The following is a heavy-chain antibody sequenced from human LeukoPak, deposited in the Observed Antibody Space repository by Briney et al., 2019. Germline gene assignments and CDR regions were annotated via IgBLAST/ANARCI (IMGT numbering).Heavy chain of an antibody. CDR2: IYYSGST. D-gene: IGHD2-2*01. Sequence: SQTLSLTCTVSGGSISSGGYYWRWIRQHPGKGLEWLGYIYYSGSTYYNPSLKSRVTISVDTSKNQFSLKLSSVTAADTAVYYCARDLPGYCSSTSCYHAGMDVWGQGTTVTVSS. J-gene: IGHJ6*02. CDR3: ARDLPGYCSSTSCYHAGMDV. V-gene: IGHV4-31*03. CDR1: GGSISSGGYY.